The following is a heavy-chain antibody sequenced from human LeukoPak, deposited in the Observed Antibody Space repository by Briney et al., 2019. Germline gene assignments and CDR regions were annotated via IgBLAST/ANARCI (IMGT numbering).Heavy chain of an antibody. V-gene: IGHV3-30-3*01. CDR1: GCTFSSYA. D-gene: IGHD6-19*01. Sequence: PGRPLRLSCAASGCTFSSYAMHWVRQAPGKGLGWVAVISYDGSNKYYADSVKGRFTISRDNSKNTLYLQMNSLRAEDTAVYYCAKDRHRSSGWYVDAFDIWGQGTMVTVSS. CDR2: ISYDGSNK. CDR3: AKDRHRSSGWYVDAFDI. J-gene: IGHJ3*02.